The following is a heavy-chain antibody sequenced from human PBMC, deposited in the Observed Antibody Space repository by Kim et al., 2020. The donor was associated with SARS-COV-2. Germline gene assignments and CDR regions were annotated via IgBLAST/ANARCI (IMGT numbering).Heavy chain of an antibody. CDR3: ARGCPGPVICY. D-gene: IGHD3-9*01. V-gene: IGHV3-53*01. CDR1: GFTVSSNY. J-gene: IGHJ4*02. Sequence: GGSLRLSCAASGFTVSSNYMSWVRQAPGKGLEWVSVIYSGGSTYYADSVKGRFTISRDNSKNTLYLQMNSLRAEDTAVYYCARGCPGPVICYWGQGTLVTVSS. CDR2: IYSGGST.